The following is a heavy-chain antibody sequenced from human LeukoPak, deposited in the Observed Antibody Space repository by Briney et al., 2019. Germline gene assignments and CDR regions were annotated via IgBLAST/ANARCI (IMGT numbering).Heavy chain of an antibody. CDR3: ARHSASTQGTYRHYGDFIDY. D-gene: IGHD4-17*01. J-gene: IGHJ4*02. CDR2: INPNSGGT. Sequence: ASVKVSCKASGYTFTGYYMHWVRQAPGQGLEWMGWINPNSGGTNYAQKFQGRVTMTRDTSISTAYMELSRLRSDDTAVYYCARHSASTQGTYRHYGDFIDYWGQGTLVTVSS. CDR1: GYTFTGYY. V-gene: IGHV1-2*02.